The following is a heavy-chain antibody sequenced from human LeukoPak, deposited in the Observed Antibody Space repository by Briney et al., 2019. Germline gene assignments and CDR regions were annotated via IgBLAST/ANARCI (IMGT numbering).Heavy chain of an antibody. CDR3: ARGRQDYGSGSYYPAGGVDY. CDR1: GFTFDDYG. CDR2: INWNGGST. D-gene: IGHD3-10*01. V-gene: IGHV3-20*04. Sequence: GGSLRLSCAASGFTFDDYGMSWVRQAPGKGLEWVSGINWNGGSTGYADSVKGRFTISRDNAKNSLYLQMNSLRAKDTALYYCARGRQDYGSGSYYPAGGVDYWGQGTLVTVSS. J-gene: IGHJ4*02.